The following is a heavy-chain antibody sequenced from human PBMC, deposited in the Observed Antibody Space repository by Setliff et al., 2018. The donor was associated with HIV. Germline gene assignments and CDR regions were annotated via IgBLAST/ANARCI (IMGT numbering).Heavy chain of an antibody. D-gene: IGHD3-16*01. V-gene: IGHV4-61*09. CDR3: ARHNVITYGGLLFDYYYYGLDV. Sequence: SETLSLTCSVSGGSISSGSYYWTWIRQPAGKGPEWIGHIYTNGYTNYNPSLKSRVTISVDTSKNQFSLRLTSVTAADTAVYYCARHNVITYGGLLFDYYYYGLDVWGHGTAVTVSS. J-gene: IGHJ6*02. CDR1: GGSISSGSYY. CDR2: IYTNGYT.